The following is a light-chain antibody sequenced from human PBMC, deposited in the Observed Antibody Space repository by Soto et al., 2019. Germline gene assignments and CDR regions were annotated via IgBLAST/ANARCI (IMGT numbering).Light chain of an antibody. CDR1: KLGDKY. CDR3: QAWDSSTVV. CDR2: QDS. Sequence: SYELTQPPSVSVCPGQTASITCSGDKLGDKYACWYQQSPGQSPVLVIYQDSIRPSGIPERFSGSNSGNTATLTISGTQAADEADYYCQAWDSSTVVFGGGTKLTVL. V-gene: IGLV3-1*01. J-gene: IGLJ2*01.